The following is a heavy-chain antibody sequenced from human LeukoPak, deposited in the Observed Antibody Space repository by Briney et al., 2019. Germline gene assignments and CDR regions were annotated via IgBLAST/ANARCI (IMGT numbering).Heavy chain of an antibody. CDR3: ARTTMVRGTYYMDV. D-gene: IGHD3-10*01. CDR2: IYYSGYT. V-gene: IGHV4-61*01. CDR1: GGSISGNYY. J-gene: IGHJ6*03. Sequence: SETLSLTCTVSGGSISGNYYWSWIRQPPGKGLEWIGCIYYSGYTNYKSSLKSRVTISVDTSKNQFSLKLSSVTAADTAVYYCARTTMVRGTYYMDVWGKGTTVTVSS.